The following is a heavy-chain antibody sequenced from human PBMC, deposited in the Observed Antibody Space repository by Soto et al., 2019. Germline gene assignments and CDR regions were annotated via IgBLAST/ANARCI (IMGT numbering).Heavy chain of an antibody. CDR2: IYYSGST. V-gene: IGHV4-59*08. D-gene: IGHD1-7*01. J-gene: IGHJ6*03. CDR1: GGSISSYY. CDR3: ARRGGGITGTGVNYYYYYYMDV. Sequence: SETLSLTCTVSGGSISSYYWSWIRQPPGKGLEWIGYIYYSGSTNYNPSLKSRVTISVDTSKNQFSLKLSSVTAADTAVYYCARRGGGITGTGVNYYYYYYMDVWGKGTTVTVSS.